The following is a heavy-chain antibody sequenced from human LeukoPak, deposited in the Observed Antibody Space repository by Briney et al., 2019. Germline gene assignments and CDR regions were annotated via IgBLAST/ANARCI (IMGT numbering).Heavy chain of an antibody. D-gene: IGHD3-22*01. CDR2: ISSSGSTI. J-gene: IGHJ4*02. Sequence: PGGSLRLSCAASGFTFGSYEMNWVRQAPGKGLEWVSYISSSGSTIYYADSVKGRFTISRDNAKNSLYLQMNSLRAEDTALYYCAKDEGEGESGYYYDFDYWGQGTLVTVSS. V-gene: IGHV3-48*03. CDR3: AKDEGEGESGYYYDFDY. CDR1: GFTFGSYE.